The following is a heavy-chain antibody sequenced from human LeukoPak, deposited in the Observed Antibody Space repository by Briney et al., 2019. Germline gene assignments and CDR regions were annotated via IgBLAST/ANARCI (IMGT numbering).Heavy chain of an antibody. Sequence: SETLSLTCTVSGGSISSSSYYWGWIRQPPGKGLEWIGSIYYSGSTYYNPSLKSRVTISVDTSKNQFSLKLSSVTAADTAVYYCARLTLLREIERFDYWGQGTLVTVSS. CDR3: ARLTLLREIERFDY. V-gene: IGHV4-39*07. CDR1: GGSISSSSYY. J-gene: IGHJ4*02. D-gene: IGHD3-16*01. CDR2: IYYSGST.